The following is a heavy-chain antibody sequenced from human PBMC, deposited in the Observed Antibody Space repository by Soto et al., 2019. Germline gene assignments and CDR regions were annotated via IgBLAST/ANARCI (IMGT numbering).Heavy chain of an antibody. CDR1: GFTFSDYY. CDR3: AGGEAIYCSSTSCQTFDP. CDR2: ISSSSSYT. Sequence: GGSLRLSCAASGFTFSDYYMSWIRHAPGKGLEWVSYISSSSSYTNYADSVKGRFTISRDNAKNSLYLQMNSLRAEDTAVYYCAGGEAIYCSSTSCQTFDPWGQGTLVTVSS. J-gene: IGHJ5*02. V-gene: IGHV3-11*06. D-gene: IGHD2-2*01.